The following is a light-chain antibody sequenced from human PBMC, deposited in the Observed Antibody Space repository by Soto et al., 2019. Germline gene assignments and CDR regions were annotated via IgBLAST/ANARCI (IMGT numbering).Light chain of an antibody. J-gene: IGKJ5*01. CDR2: KAS. V-gene: IGKV1-5*03. CDR3: QQYSTYSF. CDR1: QSISSW. Sequence: DIQMTQSPSTLSASVGDRVTFTCRASQSISSWLAWYQQKPGKAPKLLIYKASSLESGVPSRFSGSGSGTEFTLTISSLKPDDFATYYCQQYSTYSFFGQGTRLEIK.